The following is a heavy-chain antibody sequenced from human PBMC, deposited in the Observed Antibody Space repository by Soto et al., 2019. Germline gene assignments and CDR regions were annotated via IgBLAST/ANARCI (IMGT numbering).Heavy chain of an antibody. CDR3: ARASVDTAMVSPDFAY. J-gene: IGHJ4*02. CDR2: IYYSGST. D-gene: IGHD5-18*01. CDR1: GGSISSYY. V-gene: IGHV4-59*01. Sequence: PSETLSLTCTVSGGSISSYYWSWIRQPPGKGLEWIGYIYYSGSTNYNPSLKSRVTISVDTSKNQFSLKLSSVTAADTAVYYCARASVDTAMVSPDFAYWGQGTLVTVSS.